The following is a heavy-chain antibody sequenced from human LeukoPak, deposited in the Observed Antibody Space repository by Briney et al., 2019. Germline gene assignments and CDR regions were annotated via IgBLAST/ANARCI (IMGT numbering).Heavy chain of an antibody. CDR2: ISWNSGSI. Sequence: GGSLRLSCAASGFTLDDYAMHWVRQAPGKGLEWVSGISWNSGSIGYADSVKGRFTISRDNAKNSLYLQMNSLRAEDTAVYYCARGLVGATNWFDPWGQGTLVTVSS. J-gene: IGHJ5*02. V-gene: IGHV3-9*01. CDR3: ARGLVGATNWFDP. D-gene: IGHD1-26*01. CDR1: GFTLDDYA.